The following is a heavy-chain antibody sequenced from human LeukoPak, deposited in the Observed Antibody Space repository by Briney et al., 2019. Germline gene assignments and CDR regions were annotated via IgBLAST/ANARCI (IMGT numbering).Heavy chain of an antibody. Sequence: SETLSLTCTVSGGSISSYYWSWIRQPAGKGLEWIGRIYTSGSTNYNPSLKSRVTMSVDTSKNQFSLKLSSVTAADTAVYYCARDRSSSFGAANWFDPWGQGTLVTVSS. V-gene: IGHV4-4*07. CDR1: GGSISSYY. D-gene: IGHD6-13*01. J-gene: IGHJ5*02. CDR3: ARDRSSSFGAANWFDP. CDR2: IYTSGST.